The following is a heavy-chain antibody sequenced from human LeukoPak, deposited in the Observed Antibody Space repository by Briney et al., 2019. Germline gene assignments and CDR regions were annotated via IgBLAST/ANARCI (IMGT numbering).Heavy chain of an antibody. D-gene: IGHD6-13*01. V-gene: IGHV3-30*18. CDR3: AKGAAAAGTGSYFDY. CDR1: GFTFSSYG. Sequence: GGSLRLSCAASGFTFSSYGMHWVRQAPGKGLEWVAVISYDGSNKYYADSVKGRFTISRDNSKNTLYLQMNSLRAEDTAVYYCAKGAAAAGTGSYFDYWGQGTLVTVSS. CDR2: ISYDGSNK. J-gene: IGHJ4*02.